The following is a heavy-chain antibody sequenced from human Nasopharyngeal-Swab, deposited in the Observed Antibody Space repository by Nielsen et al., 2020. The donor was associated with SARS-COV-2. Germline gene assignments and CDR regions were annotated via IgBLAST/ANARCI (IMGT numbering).Heavy chain of an antibody. V-gene: IGHV3-33*01. J-gene: IGHJ6*02. Sequence: SLKISCAASGFTFSSYGMHWVRQAPGKGLEWVAVIWYDGSNKYYADSVKGRFTISRDNSKNTLYLQMNSLRAEDTAVYYCARGEGITIFGVVNGYYGMDVWGQGTTVTVSS. CDR1: GFTFSSYG. CDR3: ARGEGITIFGVVNGYYGMDV. CDR2: IWYDGSNK. D-gene: IGHD3-3*01.